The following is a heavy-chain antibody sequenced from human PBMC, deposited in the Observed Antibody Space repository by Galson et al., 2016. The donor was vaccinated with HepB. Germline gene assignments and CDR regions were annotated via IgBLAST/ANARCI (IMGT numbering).Heavy chain of an antibody. D-gene: IGHD2-15*01. CDR1: GFTFGDSA. CDR2: IRSKAYGGTT. V-gene: IGHV3-49*03. CDR3: TRKYCSGGSCYYPN. J-gene: IGHJ4*02. Sequence: SLRLSCAASGFTFGDSAMSWFRQAPGKGLEWEGFIRSKAYGGTTEHAASVKGGFTISRDDSKSIAYLQMNSLKTEDTAVYYCTRKYCSGGSCYYPNWGQGTLVTVSS.